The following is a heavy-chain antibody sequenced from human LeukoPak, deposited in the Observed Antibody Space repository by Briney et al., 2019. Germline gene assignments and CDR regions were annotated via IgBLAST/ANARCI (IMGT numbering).Heavy chain of an antibody. D-gene: IGHD3-10*02. V-gene: IGHV3-7*01. CDR3: TRDVHDY. CDR1: GFTVSGDW. Sequence: GGSLRLSCAASGFTVSGDWMSWVRQAPGKGLEWVATIKQDGSDKYYVDSVKGRFSISRDNAESSLYLQMNSLRAEDTAVYYCTRDVHDYWGQGTLVTVSS. J-gene: IGHJ4*02. CDR2: IKQDGSDK.